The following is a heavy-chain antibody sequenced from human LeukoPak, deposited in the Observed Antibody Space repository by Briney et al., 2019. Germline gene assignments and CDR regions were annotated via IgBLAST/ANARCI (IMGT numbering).Heavy chain of an antibody. Sequence: GGSLRLSCAASAFTFSSYWMHWVRQVPGRGLVWVSRINSDGSSTSYADSVKGRFTISRDNAKNTLYLQMNSLRAEDTAVYYCARVCDGYNYDAFDIWGQGTMVTVSS. D-gene: IGHD5-24*01. V-gene: IGHV3-74*01. J-gene: IGHJ3*02. CDR3: ARVCDGYNYDAFDI. CDR1: AFTFSSYW. CDR2: INSDGSST.